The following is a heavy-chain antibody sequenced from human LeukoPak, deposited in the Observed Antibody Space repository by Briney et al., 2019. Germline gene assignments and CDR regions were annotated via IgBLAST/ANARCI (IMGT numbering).Heavy chain of an antibody. CDR3: ARDRGLSGWYAFDY. D-gene: IGHD6-19*01. CDR2: IIPIFGTA. V-gene: IGHV1-69*05. CDR1: GVTFSSYA. Sequence: GASVKVSCKASGVTFSSYAICWVRQAPGQGLEWMGGIIPIFGTANYAQKFQGRVTITTDESTSTAYMELSSLRSEDTAVYYCARDRGLSGWYAFDYWGQGTLVTVSS. J-gene: IGHJ4*02.